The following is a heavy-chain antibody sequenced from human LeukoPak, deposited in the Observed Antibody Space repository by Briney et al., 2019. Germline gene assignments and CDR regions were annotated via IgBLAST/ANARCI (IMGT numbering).Heavy chain of an antibody. Sequence: GGSLRLSCAASGFTFSSYSMNWVRQAPGKGLEWVSFISSSSSYIYYGDSVKGRFAISRDNSKNMVYLQMNSLRAGDTAVYYCAREARSSGSFDYWGQGTLVTVSS. CDR1: GFTFSSYS. D-gene: IGHD6-19*01. CDR3: AREARSSGSFDY. V-gene: IGHV3-21*04. CDR2: ISSSSSYI. J-gene: IGHJ4*02.